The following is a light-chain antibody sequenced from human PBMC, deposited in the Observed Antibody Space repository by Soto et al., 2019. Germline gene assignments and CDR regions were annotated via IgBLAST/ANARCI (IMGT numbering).Light chain of an antibody. V-gene: IGLV2-8*01. CDR2: EVS. J-gene: IGLJ2*01. CDR3: SSYAGSNNWV. Sequence: QSALTQPPSASGSPGQSVTISCTGTSSDVGAYNYVSWYQQHPGKAPKLMIYEVSKRPSGVPDRFSGSKSGNTASLTVSWLQAEDEVDYYCSSYAGSNNWVFGGGTKLTVL. CDR1: SSDVGAYNY.